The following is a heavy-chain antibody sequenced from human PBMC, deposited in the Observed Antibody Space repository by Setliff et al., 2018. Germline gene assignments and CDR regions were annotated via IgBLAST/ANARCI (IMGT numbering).Heavy chain of an antibody. V-gene: IGHV4-39*01. J-gene: IGHJ4*01. CDR1: DDSFTSSRYY. CDR3: VRPGGTTVVARHFDY. CDR2: ISYSGTP. D-gene: IGHD2-15*01. Sequence: KPSETLSLTCTVSDDSFTSSRYYWGWIRQAPGSGLEWIGSISYSGTPYYNASVESRVTISIDTSRNQFSLELRSVTVADTATYYCVRPGGTTVVARHFDYWGSGTLVTVSS.